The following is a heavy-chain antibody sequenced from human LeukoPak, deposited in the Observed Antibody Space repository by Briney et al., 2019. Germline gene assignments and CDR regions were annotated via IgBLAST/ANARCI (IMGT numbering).Heavy chain of an antibody. Sequence: SETLPLTCTVSGGSISSYYWSWIRQPPGKGLEWIGNIYNSANTHYNPSLKTRITMSVDTSKNQFSLKLNSVTAADTGIYYCARHSRSGYIGYENAFDIWGQGTMVTVSS. J-gene: IGHJ3*02. D-gene: IGHD5-12*01. CDR3: ARHSRSGYIGYENAFDI. V-gene: IGHV4-59*04. CDR1: GGSISSYY. CDR2: IYNSANT.